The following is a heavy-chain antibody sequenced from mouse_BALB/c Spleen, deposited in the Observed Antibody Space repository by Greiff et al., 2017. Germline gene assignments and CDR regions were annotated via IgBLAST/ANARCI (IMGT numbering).Heavy chain of an antibody. Sequence: VKLMESGAELAKPGASVKMSCKASGYTFTSYWMHWVKQRPGQGLEWIGYINPSTGYTEYNQKFKDKATLTADKSSSTAYMQLSSLTSEDSAVYYCARSRWGGFAYWGQGTLVTVSA. CDR1: GYTFTSYW. V-gene: IGHV1-7*01. CDR3: ARSRWGGFAY. D-gene: IGHD1-1*02. J-gene: IGHJ3*01. CDR2: INPSTGYT.